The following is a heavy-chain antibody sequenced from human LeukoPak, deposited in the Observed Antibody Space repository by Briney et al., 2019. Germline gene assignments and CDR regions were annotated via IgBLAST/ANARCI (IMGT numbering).Heavy chain of an antibody. J-gene: IGHJ4*02. CDR1: GFTVSSNY. CDR3: ARGTGVQQLVYFDY. CDR2: IYSGGST. Sequence: PGGSLRLSCAASGFTVSSNYMNWVRQAPGKGLEWVSIIYSGGSTYYADSVRGRFTISRDNSKNTLYLQMNSLRAEDTAVYHCARGTGVQQLVYFDYWGQGTLVTVSS. D-gene: IGHD6-13*01. V-gene: IGHV3-53*01.